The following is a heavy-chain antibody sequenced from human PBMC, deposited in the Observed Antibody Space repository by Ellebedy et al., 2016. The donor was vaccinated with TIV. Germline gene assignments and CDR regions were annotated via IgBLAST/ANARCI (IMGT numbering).Heavy chain of an antibody. CDR2: INSDGSST. J-gene: IGHJ4*02. CDR1: GFTFNSYW. CDR3: ARGGGYDSSDY. D-gene: IGHD5-12*01. V-gene: IGHV3-74*01. Sequence: GGSLRLXXTASGFTFNSYWMHWVRQAPGKGLVWVSRINSDGSSTTYADSVKGRFTISRDNAKNTLFLQMNSLRAEDTAVYYCARGGGYDSSDYWGQGTLVTVSS.